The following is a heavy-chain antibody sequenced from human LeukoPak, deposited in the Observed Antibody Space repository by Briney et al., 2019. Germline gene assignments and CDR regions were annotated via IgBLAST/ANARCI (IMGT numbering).Heavy chain of an antibody. CDR2: ISSSGSTI. J-gene: IGHJ4*02. V-gene: IGHV3-48*03. CDR3: ASGGYSYGYVVPFDY. D-gene: IGHD5-18*01. CDR1: GFTFSSYE. Sequence: GGSLRLSCAASGFTFSSYEMNWVRQAPGKGLEWASYISSSGSTIYYADSVKGRFTISRDNAKNSLYLQMNSLRAEDTAVYYCASGGYSYGYVVPFDYWGQGTLVTVSS.